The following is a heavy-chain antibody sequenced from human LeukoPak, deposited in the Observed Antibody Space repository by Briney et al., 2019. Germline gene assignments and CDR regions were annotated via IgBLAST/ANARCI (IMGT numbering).Heavy chain of an antibody. CDR1: GGSFSGYC. CDR2: INHSGST. Sequence: SETLSLTCAVYGGSFSGYCWSWIRQPPGKGLEWIGEINHSGSTNYNPSLKSRVTISVDTSKNQFSLKLSSVTAADTAVYYCARGMIGRPLDYWGQGTLVTVSS. J-gene: IGHJ4*02. CDR3: ARGMIGRPLDY. V-gene: IGHV4-34*01. D-gene: IGHD3-22*01.